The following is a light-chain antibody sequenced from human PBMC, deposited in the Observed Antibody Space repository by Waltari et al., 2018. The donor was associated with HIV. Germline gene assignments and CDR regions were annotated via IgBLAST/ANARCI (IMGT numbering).Light chain of an antibody. Sequence: QSALTQPHSVSGSPGPSLTISYTGTSSYVDNFVSWYPQHPGKAPTVIIYDVNKRPSGVPDRFSGSKSGNTASLTISGLQAEDEADYYCCSHAGNLIFVLGTGTKVTVL. CDR2: DVN. V-gene: IGLV2-11*01. CDR3: CSHAGNLIFV. CDR1: SSYVDNF. J-gene: IGLJ1*01.